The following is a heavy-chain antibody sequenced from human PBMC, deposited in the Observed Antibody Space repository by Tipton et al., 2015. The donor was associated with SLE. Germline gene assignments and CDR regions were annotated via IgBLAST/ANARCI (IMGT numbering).Heavy chain of an antibody. CDR2: IYYSGST. CDR3: ARGSMNYDSSGYYPDAFDI. CDR1: GGSISSYY. J-gene: IGHJ3*02. D-gene: IGHD3-22*01. V-gene: IGHV4-39*07. Sequence: TLSLTCTVSGGSISSYYWGWIRQPPGKGLEWIGSIYYSGSTYYNPSLMSRLTISVDKSKNQFSLKLSSVTAADTAVYYCARGSMNYDSSGYYPDAFDIWGQGTMVTVSS.